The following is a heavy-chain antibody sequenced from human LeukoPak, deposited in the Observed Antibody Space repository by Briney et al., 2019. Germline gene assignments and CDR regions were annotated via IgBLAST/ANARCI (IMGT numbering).Heavy chain of an antibody. CDR3: ARERRDYYDSSGYYWEGY. D-gene: IGHD3-22*01. J-gene: IGHJ4*02. CDR2: IYHSGST. Sequence: SETLSLTCTVSGGSISSSSYYWGWIRQPPGKGLEWIGSIYHSGSTYYNPSLKSRVTISVDTSKNQFSLKLSSVTAADTAVYYCARERRDYYDSSGYYWEGYWGQGTLVTVSS. CDR1: GGSISSSSYY. V-gene: IGHV4-39*07.